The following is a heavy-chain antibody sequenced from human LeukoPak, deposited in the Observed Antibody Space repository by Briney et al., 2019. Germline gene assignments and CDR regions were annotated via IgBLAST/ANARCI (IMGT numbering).Heavy chain of an antibody. Sequence: ASVKVSCKASGYTFTNYFIHWVRQAPGQGLEWMGIINPSGGSTSYAQKFQGRVTMTRDTSTSTVYMELSSLRSEDTAVYYCARGRVMDGYNYNFDYWGQGTLVTVSS. CDR1: GYTFTNYF. CDR3: ARGRVMDGYNYNFDY. V-gene: IGHV1-46*01. CDR2: INPSGGST. J-gene: IGHJ4*02. D-gene: IGHD5-24*01.